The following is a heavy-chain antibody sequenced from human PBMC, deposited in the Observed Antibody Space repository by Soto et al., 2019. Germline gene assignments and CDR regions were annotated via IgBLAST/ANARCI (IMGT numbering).Heavy chain of an antibody. V-gene: IGHV3-23*01. CDR3: AKGFDGSWIQLWLPGPFDI. D-gene: IGHD5-18*01. CDR1: GFTFSSYA. CDR2: ISGSGGST. J-gene: IGHJ3*02. Sequence: EVQLLESGGGLVQPGGSLRLSCAASGFTFSSYALRWVRQAPGKGLEWVSAISGSGGSTYYADSVKGRYTISRDNSENTQYLQMTSLRAEDSAVYYWAKGFDGSWIQLWLPGPFDIWGQGTMVTVSS.